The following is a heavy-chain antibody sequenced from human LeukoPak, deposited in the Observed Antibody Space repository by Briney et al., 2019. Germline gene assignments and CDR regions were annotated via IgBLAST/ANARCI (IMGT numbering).Heavy chain of an antibody. Sequence: SETLSLTCGVYGGSFSGYYWSWIRQPPGKGLEWIGEINHSGSTNYNPSLKSRVTISVDTSKNQFSLKLSSVTAADTAAYYCARIEQDGAFDIWGQGTMVTVSS. D-gene: IGHD2-15*01. CDR2: INHSGST. J-gene: IGHJ3*02. CDR3: ARIEQDGAFDI. CDR1: GGSFSGYY. V-gene: IGHV4-34*01.